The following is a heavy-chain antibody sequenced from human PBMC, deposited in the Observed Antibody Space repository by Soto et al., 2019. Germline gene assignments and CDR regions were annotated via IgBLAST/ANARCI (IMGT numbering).Heavy chain of an antibody. Sequence: QVQLQESGPGLVKPSQTLSLTCTVSGGSISSGDYYWSWIRQPPGKGLEWIGYIYYSGSTNYNPSLKDRLTISVDTSKNQFSLKLSSVTAADTAVYYCARGHYGDYVLAFDIWGQGTMVTVSS. CDR3: ARGHYGDYVLAFDI. V-gene: IGHV4-30-4*01. CDR1: GGSISSGDYY. CDR2: IYYSGST. D-gene: IGHD4-17*01. J-gene: IGHJ3*02.